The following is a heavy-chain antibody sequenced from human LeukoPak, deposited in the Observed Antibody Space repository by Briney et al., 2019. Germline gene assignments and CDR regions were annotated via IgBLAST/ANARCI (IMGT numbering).Heavy chain of an antibody. CDR2: IYPGDSDT. D-gene: IGHD5-18*01. Sequence: GESLKISCKGSGYSFTSYWIGWVRQMPGKGLEWMGIIYPGDSDTRYSPSFQGQVTISADKSISTAYLQWSSLKASDTAMYYCARGPEVQLRSEIFDYRGQGTLVTVSS. J-gene: IGHJ4*02. CDR3: ARGPEVQLRSEIFDY. V-gene: IGHV5-51*01. CDR1: GYSFTSYW.